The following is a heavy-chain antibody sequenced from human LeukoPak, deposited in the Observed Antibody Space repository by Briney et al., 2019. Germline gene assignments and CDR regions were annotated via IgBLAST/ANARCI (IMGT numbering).Heavy chain of an antibody. D-gene: IGHD6-19*01. CDR1: VYTFTGYY. Sequence: ASVKVSCKASVYTFTGYYMHWVRQAPGQGLEWMGWINPNSDGTNYAQKFQGRVTMTRDTSISTAYMELSSLRSDDTAVYYCARDREQGSGWEKFDYWGQGTLVTVSS. CDR2: INPNSDGT. V-gene: IGHV1-2*02. CDR3: ARDREQGSGWEKFDY. J-gene: IGHJ4*02.